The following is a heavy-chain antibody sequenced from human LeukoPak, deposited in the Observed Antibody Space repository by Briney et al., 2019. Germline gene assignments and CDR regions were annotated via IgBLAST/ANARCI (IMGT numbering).Heavy chain of an antibody. CDR1: GGSISSGGYY. J-gene: IGHJ2*01. V-gene: IGHV4-30-2*01. D-gene: IGHD3-22*01. CDR2: IYHSGST. Sequence: SQTLSLTCTVSGGSISSGGYYWSWIRQPPGKGLEWIGYIYHSGSTYYNPSLKSRVTISVDRSKNQFSLKLSSVTAADTAVYYCARAGDDSSGYYLIWYFDLWGRGALVTVSS. CDR3: ARAGDDSSGYYLIWYFDL.